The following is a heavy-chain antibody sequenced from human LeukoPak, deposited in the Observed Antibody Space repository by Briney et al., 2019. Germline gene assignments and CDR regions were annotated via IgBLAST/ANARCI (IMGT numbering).Heavy chain of an antibody. CDR2: IYYSGST. CDR3: ARKRGWFGELLSEYYFDY. V-gene: IGHV4-39*01. Sequence: SETLSLTCSVSGGSISSSSYYWGWIRQPPGKGLEWIGSIYYSGSTYYNPSLKSRVTISVDTSKNQFSLKLSSVTAAGTAVYYCARKRGWFGELLSEYYFDYWGQGTLVTVSS. D-gene: IGHD3-10*01. CDR1: GGSISSSSYY. J-gene: IGHJ4*02.